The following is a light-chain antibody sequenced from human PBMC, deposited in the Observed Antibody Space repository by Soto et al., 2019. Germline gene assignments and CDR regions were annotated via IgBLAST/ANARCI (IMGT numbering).Light chain of an antibody. CDR2: DAS. J-gene: IGKJ2*01. Sequence: EIVLTQSPATLSLSPGERATLSCRASQSVSSYLALYQQKPGQAPRLLIYDASNRATGIPARFSGSGSGTDFNLTISSLEPEDFAVYYCQQRSNWYTFGQGTKLEIK. V-gene: IGKV3-11*01. CDR1: QSVSSY. CDR3: QQRSNWYT.